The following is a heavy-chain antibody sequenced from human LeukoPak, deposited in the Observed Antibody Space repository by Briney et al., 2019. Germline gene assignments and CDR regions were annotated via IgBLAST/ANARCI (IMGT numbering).Heavy chain of an antibody. CDR2: ISYDRSNK. V-gene: IGHV3-30*04. CDR3: AKDLGYDYVWGEGNLYDS. Sequence: GGSLRLSCAASGFTFSSYAMHWVRQAPGKGLEWVAVISYDRSNKYYADSVKGRFTISRDNSKNTLYLQMDSLRAEDTAVYYCAKDLGYDYVWGEGNLYDSWGQGTLVTVSS. D-gene: IGHD3-16*01. J-gene: IGHJ4*02. CDR1: GFTFSSYA.